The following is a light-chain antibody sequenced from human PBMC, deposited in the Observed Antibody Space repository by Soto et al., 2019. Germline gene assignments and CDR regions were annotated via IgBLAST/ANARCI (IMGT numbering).Light chain of an antibody. J-gene: IGLJ2*01. V-gene: IGLV2-23*01. CDR3: CSYAGNHVV. CDR2: EGT. Sequence: QSVLTQPASVSGSPGQSISISCTGTSSDVGNYNLVSWYQQHPGKAPKLMIYEGTKRPSGVSSRFSGSKSGNTASLTISGLQVEDEANYYCCSYAGNHVVFGGGTKLTVL. CDR1: SSDVGNYNL.